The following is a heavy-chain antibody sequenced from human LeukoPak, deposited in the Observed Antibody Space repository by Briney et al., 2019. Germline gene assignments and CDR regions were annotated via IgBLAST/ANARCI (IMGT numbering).Heavy chain of an antibody. CDR1: GYTFTGYY. V-gene: IGHV1-2*02. CDR2: VNPNSGGT. J-gene: IGHJ4*02. Sequence: GASVKVSCRASGYTFTGYYIHWVRQAPGQGLEWLGWVNPNSGGTNYAQKFQGRVTMTRDTSISTAYLELSRLRSDDTAVYYCAKEIDLKYVFDYWGQGTLVTVSS. D-gene: IGHD2-2*01. CDR3: AKEIDLKYVFDY.